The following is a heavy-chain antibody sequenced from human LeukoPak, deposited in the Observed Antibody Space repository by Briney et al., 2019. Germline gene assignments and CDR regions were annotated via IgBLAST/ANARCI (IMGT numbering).Heavy chain of an antibody. J-gene: IGHJ4*02. D-gene: IGHD4-23*01. Sequence: ASVKVSCKASGYTFTSYDNNWVRQATGQGLEWMGWVNPNSGNTGYAQKFQGRVTITRNTSISTAYMELSSLRSEDTAVYYCARGLRYGGRHFDYWGQGTLVTASS. CDR2: VNPNSGNT. CDR3: ARGLRYGGRHFDY. CDR1: GYTFTSYD. V-gene: IGHV1-8*03.